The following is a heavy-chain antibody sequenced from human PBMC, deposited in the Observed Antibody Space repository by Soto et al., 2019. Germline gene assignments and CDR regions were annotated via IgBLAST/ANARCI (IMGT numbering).Heavy chain of an antibody. CDR1: GGSISSGDYY. CDR2: IYYSGST. V-gene: IGHV4-30-4*01. D-gene: IGHD5-12*01. J-gene: IGHJ3*02. Sequence: QVQLQESGPGLVKPSQTLSLTCTVSGGSISSGDYYWSWIRQPPGKGLEWIGYIYYSGSTYYNPSLKSRVXXSXDXXKNQFSLKLSSVTAADTAVYYCARVGRAGYDAFDIWGQGTMVTVSS. CDR3: ARVGRAGYDAFDI.